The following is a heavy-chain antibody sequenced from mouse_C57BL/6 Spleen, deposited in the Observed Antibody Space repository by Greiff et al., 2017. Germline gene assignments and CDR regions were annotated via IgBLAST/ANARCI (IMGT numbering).Heavy chain of an antibody. CDR2: IYPGSGST. D-gene: IGHD1-1*01. Sequence: QVQLQQPGAELVKPGASVKMSCKASGYTFTSYWITWVKQRPGQGLEWIGDIYPGSGSTNYNEKFKSKATLTVDTSSSTAYMQLSSLTSEDSAVYYCVITTVVEYYFDYWGQGTTLTVSS. CDR3: VITTVVEYYFDY. V-gene: IGHV1-55*01. J-gene: IGHJ2*01. CDR1: GYTFTSYW.